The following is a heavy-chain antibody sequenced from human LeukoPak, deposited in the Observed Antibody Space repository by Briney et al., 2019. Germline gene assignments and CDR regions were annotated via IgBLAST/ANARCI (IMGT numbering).Heavy chain of an antibody. CDR3: ARGSAGEYGMDV. J-gene: IGHJ6*02. D-gene: IGHD6-13*01. Sequence: ASVTVSCKASGYTFTSYDINWVRQATGQGLEWMGWMNPNSGNTGYAQKFQGRVTMTRNTSISTAYMELSSLRSEDTAVYYCARGSAGEYGMDVWGQGTTVTVSS. CDR1: GYTFTSYD. V-gene: IGHV1-8*01. CDR2: MNPNSGNT.